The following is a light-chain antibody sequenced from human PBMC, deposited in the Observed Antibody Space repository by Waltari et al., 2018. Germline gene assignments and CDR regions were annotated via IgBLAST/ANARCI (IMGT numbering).Light chain of an antibody. V-gene: IGLV6-57*01. Sequence: NFMLTQPHSVSESPGKTVTISCTRRSGRIASNYVQWYQQRPGSSPTTVIYEDNQRPPGVPDRFSGSIDSSSNSASLTISGLKTEDEADYYCQSYDSSNLVFGGGTKLTVL. CDR2: EDN. CDR1: SGRIASNY. CDR3: QSYDSSNLV. J-gene: IGLJ2*01.